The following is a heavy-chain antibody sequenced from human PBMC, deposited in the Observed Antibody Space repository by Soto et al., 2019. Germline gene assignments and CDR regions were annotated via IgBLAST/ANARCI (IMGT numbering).Heavy chain of an antibody. CDR2: TYYRSRWYN. D-gene: IGHD1-7*01. Sequence: QVQLQESGPGLVKPSQTLSLTCVISGDSVSSNSAAWNWIRLSPSRGLEWLARTYYRSRWYNDYAVSVRSRITVNPDTSKNQFSLQLTSVTPEDTAVYYCAGTTSHHWLYMVVWGKGATVTVSS. V-gene: IGHV6-1*01. CDR3: AGTTSHHWLYMVV. J-gene: IGHJ6*03. CDR1: GDSVSSNSAA.